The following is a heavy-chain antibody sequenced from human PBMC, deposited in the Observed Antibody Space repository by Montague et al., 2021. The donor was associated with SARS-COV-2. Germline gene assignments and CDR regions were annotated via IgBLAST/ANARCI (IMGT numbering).Heavy chain of an antibody. CDR2: SYHSGTT. J-gene: IGHJ4*02. V-gene: IGHV4-38-2*02. CDR1: GYSINSNYY. Sequence: ETLSLTCTVSGYSINSNYYWGWIRQPPGKGLEWIGCSYHSGTTHYHPSLKSRVTISLDASNNHFSLKVTSVTAADTAVYYCARAPYYGPGKPYQFDYWGRGTLVTVSS. D-gene: IGHD3-10*01. CDR3: ARAPYYGPGKPYQFDY.